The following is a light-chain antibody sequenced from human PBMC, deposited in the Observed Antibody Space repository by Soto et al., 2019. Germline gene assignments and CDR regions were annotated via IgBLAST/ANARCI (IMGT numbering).Light chain of an antibody. CDR3: QQYNNWPSGT. CDR2: GAS. Sequence: EIVMTQSPATLSVSPGERATLSCRASQSVSSNLAWYQQKPGQAPRLXXYGASTRATGIPARFSGSGSGTEFTLPISSLQSEDFAVYYGQQYNNWPSGTFGQGTKVDIK. V-gene: IGKV3-15*01. CDR1: QSVSSN. J-gene: IGKJ1*01.